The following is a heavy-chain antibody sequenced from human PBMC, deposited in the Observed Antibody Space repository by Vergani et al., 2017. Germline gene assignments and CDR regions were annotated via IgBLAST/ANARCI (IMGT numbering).Heavy chain of an antibody. D-gene: IGHD3-10*01. J-gene: IGHJ4*02. CDR1: GFTFSSYG. CDR3: ARDPDGSGSYPYY. V-gene: IGHV3-33*01. Sequence: QVQLVESGGGVVQPGRSLRLSCAASGFTFSSYGMHWVRQAPGQGLEWVAVIWYDGSNKYYADSVKGLFTISRDNSKNTLYLQMNSLRAEDTAVYYCARDPDGSGSYPYYWGQGTLVTVSS. CDR2: IWYDGSNK.